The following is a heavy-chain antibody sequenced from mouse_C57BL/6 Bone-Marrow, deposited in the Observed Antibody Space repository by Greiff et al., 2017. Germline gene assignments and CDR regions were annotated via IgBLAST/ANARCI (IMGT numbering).Heavy chain of an antibody. CDR3: ARHAYYSNFYFDY. D-gene: IGHD2-5*01. CDR2: INSDGGST. CDR1: EYEFPSHD. V-gene: IGHV5-2*01. J-gene: IGHJ2*01. Sequence: EVKVVESGGGLVQPGESLKLSCESNEYEFPSHDMSWVRTTPEKRLELVAAINSDGGSTYYPDTMERRFIISRDNTKKTLYLQMSSLRSEDTALYYCARHAYYSNFYFDYWGQGTTLTVSS.